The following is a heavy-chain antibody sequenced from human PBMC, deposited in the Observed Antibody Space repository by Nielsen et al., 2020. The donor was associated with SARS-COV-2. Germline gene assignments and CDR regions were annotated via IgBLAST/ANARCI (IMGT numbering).Heavy chain of an antibody. CDR1: GFTFSSYG. J-gene: IGHJ4*02. CDR3: AKDLSAVAGPLDY. CDR2: ISYDGSNK. D-gene: IGHD6-19*01. Sequence: GESLKISCAASGFTFSSYGMQWVRQAPGKGLEWVAVISYDGSNKYYADSVKGRFTISRDNSKNTLYLQMNSLRAEDTAVYYCAKDLSAVAGPLDYWGQGTLVTVSS. V-gene: IGHV3-30*18.